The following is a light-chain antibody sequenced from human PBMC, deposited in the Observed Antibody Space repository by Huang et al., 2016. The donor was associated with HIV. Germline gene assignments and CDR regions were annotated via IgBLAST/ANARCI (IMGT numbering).Light chain of an antibody. CDR2: DAS. CDR3: QQYDNLPYT. V-gene: IGKV1-33*01. CDR1: QDLANH. J-gene: IGKJ2*01. Sequence: DIQMTQSPSSLSASVGDRVTITCQASQDLANHLNWYQQKQGQAPNLLIYDASNLERGVPSTFSGNGAGTDFTFTIRSLQPEDIATYYCQQYDNLPYTFGQGTNLEIK.